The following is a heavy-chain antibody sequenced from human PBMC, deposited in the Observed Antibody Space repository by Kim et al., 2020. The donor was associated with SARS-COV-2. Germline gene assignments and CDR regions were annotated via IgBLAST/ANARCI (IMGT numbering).Heavy chain of an antibody. D-gene: IGHD2-21*01. V-gene: IGHV3-23*01. J-gene: IGHJ5*01. CDR1: GFTLANFA. CDR3: AKGQEQESRLDS. Sequence: GGSLRLSCSVSGFTLANFAMYWVRQAPGEGLEWVSGISIGGTFYADSVKGRFTISRDHSKNTLFLQMTSLRGDDTAVYFCAKGQEQESRLDSWGQGTPVTVSS. CDR2: ISIGGT.